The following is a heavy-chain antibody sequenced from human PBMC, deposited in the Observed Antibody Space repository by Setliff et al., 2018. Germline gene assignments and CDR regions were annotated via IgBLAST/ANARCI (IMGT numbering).Heavy chain of an antibody. Sequence: ASVKVSCKASGYTFTNYAISWVRQAPGQGLEWMGWISAYTGNTYYAPRLQDRVTMTTDTSTGTAYLELRSLRSDDTAVYYCSRLVRYCTTTTCQRLSGGEYWGQGTLVTVSS. V-gene: IGHV1-18*01. CDR1: GYTFTNYA. CDR2: ISAYTGNT. J-gene: IGHJ4*02. CDR3: SRLVRYCTTTTCQRLSGGEY. D-gene: IGHD2-2*01.